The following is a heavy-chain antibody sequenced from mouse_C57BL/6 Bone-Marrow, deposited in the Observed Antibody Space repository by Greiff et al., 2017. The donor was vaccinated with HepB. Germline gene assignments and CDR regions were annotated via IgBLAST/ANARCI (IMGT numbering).Heavy chain of an antibody. D-gene: IGHD1-1*01. Sequence: VKLQESGAELVKPGASVKISCKASGYAFSSYWMNWVKQRPGKGLEWIGQIYPGDGDTNYNGKFKGKATLTADKSSSTAYMQLSSLTSEDSAVYFCASYYGSPYAMDYWGQGTSVTVSS. J-gene: IGHJ4*01. V-gene: IGHV1-80*01. CDR1: GYAFSSYW. CDR3: ASYYGSPYAMDY. CDR2: IYPGDGDT.